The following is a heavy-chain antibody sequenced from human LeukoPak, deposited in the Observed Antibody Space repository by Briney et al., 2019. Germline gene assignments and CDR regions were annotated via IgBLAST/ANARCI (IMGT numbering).Heavy chain of an antibody. CDR3: AREFSGSYYNFDY. V-gene: IGHV3-21*01. Sequence: GGSLRLSCAASGFTFSSYSLNWVRQAPGKGLEWVSSISSSSSYIYYADSVKGRFTISRGNAKNSLYLQMNSQRAEDTAVYYCAREFSGSYYNFDYWGQGTLVTVSS. D-gene: IGHD1-26*01. J-gene: IGHJ4*02. CDR2: ISSSSSYI. CDR1: GFTFSSYS.